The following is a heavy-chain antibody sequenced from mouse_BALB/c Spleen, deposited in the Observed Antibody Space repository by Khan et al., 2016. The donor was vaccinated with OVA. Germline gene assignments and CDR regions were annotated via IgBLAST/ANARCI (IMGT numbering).Heavy chain of an antibody. CDR1: GFSLTSYG. Sequence: QVQLQQSGPGLVAPSQSLSITCTVSGFSLTSYGVHWVRQPPGRGLEWLGVIWAGGSTTYNSALLSRLSLSKDNSKNQVFLKMNSLKTDDTTMYYCARSEDIWGQGTTLTVSS. J-gene: IGHJ2*01. D-gene: IGHD1-3*01. CDR2: IWAGGST. V-gene: IGHV2-9*02. CDR3: ARSEDI.